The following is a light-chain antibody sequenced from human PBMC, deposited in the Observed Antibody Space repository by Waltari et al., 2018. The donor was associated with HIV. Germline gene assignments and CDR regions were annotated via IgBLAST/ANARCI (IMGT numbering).Light chain of an antibody. V-gene: IGLV3-21*02. Sequence: SYVLTQPPSVSVAPGQTARLTCGGNNIASKSVHWYQHKPGQAPVLVISDDSDRPSGIPERFSGSNSGNTATLTISRVEAGDEADYYCQVWDSSGDHPLFGGGTKLTVL. J-gene: IGLJ2*01. CDR1: NIASKS. CDR2: DDS. CDR3: QVWDSSGDHPL.